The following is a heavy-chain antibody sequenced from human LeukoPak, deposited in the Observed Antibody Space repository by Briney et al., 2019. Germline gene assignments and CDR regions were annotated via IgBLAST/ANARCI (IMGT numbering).Heavy chain of an antibody. J-gene: IGHJ5*02. D-gene: IGHD2-2*01. CDR2: ISAYNGNT. CDR3: ARDGVGIVVVPAEDWFDP. CDR1: GYTFTSYG. Sequence: ASVKVSCKASGYTFTSYGISWVRQAPGQGLEWMGWISAYNGNTNYAQKPQGRVTMTTDTSTSTAYMELRSLRSDDTAVYYCARDGVGIVVVPAEDWFDPWGQGTLVTVSS. V-gene: IGHV1-18*01.